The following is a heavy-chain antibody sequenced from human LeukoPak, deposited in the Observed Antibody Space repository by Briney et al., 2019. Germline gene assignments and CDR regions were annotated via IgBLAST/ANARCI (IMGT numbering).Heavy chain of an antibody. V-gene: IGHV3-30*02. CDR2: IRNDGSNK. CDR1: GFTFSSYA. D-gene: IGHD6-13*01. J-gene: IGHJ4*02. CDR3: ARDLMGIAYRGAFYY. Sequence: GGSLRLSCAASGFTFSSYAMHWVRQAPGKGLEWVAFIRNDGSNKYYVDSVKGRFTISRDSSKNTLYLQMNSLRTEDTAVYYCARDLMGIAYRGAFYYWGQGTLVTVSS.